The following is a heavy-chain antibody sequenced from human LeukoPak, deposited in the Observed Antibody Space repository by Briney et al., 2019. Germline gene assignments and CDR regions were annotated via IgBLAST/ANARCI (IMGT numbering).Heavy chain of an antibody. D-gene: IGHD5-18*01. CDR3: ARDSDGGLVAWGYSYVDY. CDR2: INTSGGST. V-gene: IGHV3-23*01. CDR1: GFTFSSYA. Sequence: DPGGSLRLSCAASGFTFSSYAMSWVRQAPGKGLEWVSGINTSGGSTAYADSVKGRFTISRDNAKNSLYLQMNSLRAEDTAVYYCARDSDGGLVAWGYSYVDYWGQGTLVTVSS. J-gene: IGHJ4*02.